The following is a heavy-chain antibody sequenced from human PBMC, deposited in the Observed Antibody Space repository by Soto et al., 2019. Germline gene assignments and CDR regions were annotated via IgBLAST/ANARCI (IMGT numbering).Heavy chain of an antibody. CDR1: GFTVSSYG. Sequence: GGSLRLSYAASGFTVSSYGMHWVRQAPGKGLEWVAVISYDGSNKYYADSVKGRFTISRDNSKNTLYLQMNSLRAEDTAVYYCARDYSSGWITYYYYGMDVWGQGTTVTVSS. CDR2: ISYDGSNK. J-gene: IGHJ6*02. D-gene: IGHD6-19*01. V-gene: IGHV3-30-3*01. CDR3: ARDYSSGWITYYYYGMDV.